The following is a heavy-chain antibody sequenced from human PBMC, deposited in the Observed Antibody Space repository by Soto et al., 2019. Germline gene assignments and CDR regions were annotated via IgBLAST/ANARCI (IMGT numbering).Heavy chain of an antibody. J-gene: IGHJ4*02. CDR2: IIPILGIA. CDR3: ARDPSAGDSAGY. V-gene: IGHV1-69*08. CDR1: GGTFSSYT. D-gene: IGHD2-21*01. Sequence: QVQLVQSGAEVKKPGSSVKVSCKASGGTFSSYTISWVRQAPGQGLEWMGRIIPILGIANYAQKFQGRVTITADKSTSTPYMELSGLRSEDTAVYYCARDPSAGDSAGYWGQGTLVTVSS.